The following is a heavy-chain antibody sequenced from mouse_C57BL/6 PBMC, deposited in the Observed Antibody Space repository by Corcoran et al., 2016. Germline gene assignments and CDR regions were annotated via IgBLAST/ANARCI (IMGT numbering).Heavy chain of an antibody. D-gene: IGHD2-4*01. J-gene: IGHJ1*03. V-gene: IGHV1-75*01. CDR3: AEPYMITPGYFDV. Sequence: QVQLQQSGPELVKPGASVKISCKASGYTFTDYYINWVKQRHGPGLDWIGWIFPGSGSTYYNEKFKGKATLTVDKSSSTAYMLLSSLTSEGSAVYFCAEPYMITPGYFDVWGTGTTVTVSS. CDR2: IFPGSGST. CDR1: GYTFTDYY.